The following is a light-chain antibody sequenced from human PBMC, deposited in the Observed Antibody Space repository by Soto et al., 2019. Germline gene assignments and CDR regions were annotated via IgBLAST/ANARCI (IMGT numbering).Light chain of an antibody. Sequence: DIQMTQSPSTLSGSVGDRVTITCRASQTISSWLAWYQQKPGKAPKLLSYKASTLKSGVPSRFSGSGSGTEFTLTLSSLQPDDFATYYCQPYNSYSQAFGQGNKVELK. CDR1: QTISSW. CDR3: QPYNSYSQA. CDR2: KAS. V-gene: IGKV1-5*03. J-gene: IGKJ1*01.